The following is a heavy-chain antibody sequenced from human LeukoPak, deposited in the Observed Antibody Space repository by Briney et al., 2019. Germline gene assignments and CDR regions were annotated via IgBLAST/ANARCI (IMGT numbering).Heavy chain of an antibody. J-gene: IGHJ4*02. CDR1: GFTFSDYY. D-gene: IGHD5-24*01. Sequence: GGSLRLSCAASGFTFSDYYVSWVRQAPGKGLEWLSYISSSGRTIYYADSVKGRFTVSRDNAQNSLYLQMYSLRAEDTAVYYCTRHHTDGYNFWYWGPGALVTVSS. CDR2: ISSSGRTI. V-gene: IGHV3-11*04. CDR3: TRHHTDGYNFWY.